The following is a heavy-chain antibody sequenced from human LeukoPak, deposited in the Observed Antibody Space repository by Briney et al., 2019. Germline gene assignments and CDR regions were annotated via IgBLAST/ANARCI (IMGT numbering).Heavy chain of an antibody. CDR2: IYSGGST. V-gene: IGHV3-53*01. J-gene: IGHJ6*02. Sequence: GGSLRLSCAASGFTVSSNYMSWVRQAPGKGLEWVSVIYSGGSTYYADSVKGRFTISRDNSKNTLYLQMNSLRAEDTAVYYCSSRGVIGYYYGMDVWGQGTAVTVSS. CDR3: SSRGVIGYYYGMDV. CDR1: GFTVSSNY. D-gene: IGHD3-10*01.